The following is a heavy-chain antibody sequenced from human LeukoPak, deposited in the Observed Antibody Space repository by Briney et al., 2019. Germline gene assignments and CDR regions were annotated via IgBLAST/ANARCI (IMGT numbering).Heavy chain of an antibody. CDR1: GFTFSSYA. CDR2: ISGSGGST. Sequence: GGSLRLSCAASGFTFSSYAMSWVRQAPGKGLEWVSAISGSGGSTYYADSVKGRFTISRDNSKNTLYLQMNSLRAEDTAVYYCAKDRYSNYGGVGDYFDYWGQGTLATVSS. D-gene: IGHD4-11*01. CDR3: AKDRYSNYGGVGDYFDY. J-gene: IGHJ4*02. V-gene: IGHV3-23*01.